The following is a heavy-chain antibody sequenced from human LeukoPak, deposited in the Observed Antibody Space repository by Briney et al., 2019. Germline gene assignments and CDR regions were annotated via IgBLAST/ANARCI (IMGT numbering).Heavy chain of an antibody. Sequence: SETLSLTCTVSGGSISSSSYYWGWIRQPPGKGLEWIGSIYYSGSTYYNPSLKSRVSISVDTSKNQLSLKLSSVTPADTAVYYCARGIAAAGYYYMDVWGKGTTVTVSS. CDR2: IYYSGST. D-gene: IGHD6-13*01. J-gene: IGHJ6*03. CDR3: ARGIAAAGYYYMDV. CDR1: GGSISSSSYY. V-gene: IGHV4-39*07.